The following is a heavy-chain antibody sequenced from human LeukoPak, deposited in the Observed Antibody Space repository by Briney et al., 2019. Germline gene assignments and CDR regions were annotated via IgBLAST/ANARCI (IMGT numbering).Heavy chain of an antibody. J-gene: IGHJ3*02. CDR1: GFTFSSYA. Sequence: GGSLRLSCAASGFTFSSYAMSWVRQAPGKGLEWVSAISGSGGSTYYADSVKGRFTISRDNSKNTLYLQMNSLRAEDTAVYYCARDLDGWDYYDSSGYYDAFDIWGQGTMVTVSS. D-gene: IGHD3-22*01. V-gene: IGHV3-23*01. CDR3: ARDLDGWDYYDSSGYYDAFDI. CDR2: ISGSGGST.